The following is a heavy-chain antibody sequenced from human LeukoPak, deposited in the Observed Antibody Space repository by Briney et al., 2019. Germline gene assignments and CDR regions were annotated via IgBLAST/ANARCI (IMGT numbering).Heavy chain of an antibody. V-gene: IGHV3-33*01. CDR3: ARDSSGWSHDAFDI. D-gene: IGHD6-19*01. CDR2: ISYDGSNK. J-gene: IGHJ3*02. Sequence: PGERLRLSCAASEFIFSTYGMHWVRQAPGKGLEWVAVISYDGSNKYYADSVKGRFTISRDNSKNTLYLQMNSLRAEDTAVYYCARDSSGWSHDAFDIWGQGTMVTVSS. CDR1: EFIFSTYG.